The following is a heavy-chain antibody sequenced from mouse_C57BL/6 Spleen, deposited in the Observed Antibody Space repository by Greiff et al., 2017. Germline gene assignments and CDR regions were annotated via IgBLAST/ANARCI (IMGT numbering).Heavy chain of an antibody. CDR1: GYTFTSYW. V-gene: IGHV1-64*01. D-gene: IGHD1-1*01. Sequence: QVHVKQSGAELVKPGASVKLSCKASGYTFTSYWMHWVKQRPGQGLEWIGMIHPNSGSTNYNEKFKSKATLTVDKSSSTAYMQLSSLTSEDSAVYYCARGDYGSSYPWYFDVWGTGTTVTVSS. CDR3: ARGDYGSSYPWYFDV. J-gene: IGHJ1*03. CDR2: IHPNSGST.